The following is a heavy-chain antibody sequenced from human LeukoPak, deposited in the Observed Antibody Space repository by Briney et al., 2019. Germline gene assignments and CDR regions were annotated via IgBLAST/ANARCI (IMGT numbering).Heavy chain of an antibody. CDR1: GGSINSTNW. Sequence: SGTLSLTCGVSGGSINSTNWWSWVRQPPGKGLEWIGYIYYSGSTNYNPSLKSRVTISVDTSKNQFSLKLSSVTAADTAVYYCARVVGTQSGGYSYADYWGQGTLVTVSS. D-gene: IGHD5-18*01. CDR3: ARVVGTQSGGYSYADY. J-gene: IGHJ4*02. CDR2: IYYSGST. V-gene: IGHV4-4*02.